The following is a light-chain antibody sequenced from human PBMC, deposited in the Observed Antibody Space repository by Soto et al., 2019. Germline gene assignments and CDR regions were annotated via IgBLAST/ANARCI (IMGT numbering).Light chain of an antibody. V-gene: IGKV1-27*01. J-gene: IGKJ1*01. CDR3: QKYNGARWT. CDR2: AAS. CDR1: QGISNY. Sequence: DIQMTQSPSSLSASVGDRVTITCRASQGISNYLAWYQQKPGQVPKLLLYAASTLQSGVPSRFSGSGSGTDFTLTISSLQPEDVATYYCQKYNGARWTFGQATKVEIK.